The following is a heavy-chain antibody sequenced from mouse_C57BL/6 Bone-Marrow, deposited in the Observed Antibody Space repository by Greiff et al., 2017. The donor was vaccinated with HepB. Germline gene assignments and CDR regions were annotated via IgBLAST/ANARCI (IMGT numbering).Heavy chain of an antibody. Sequence: VQLQQPGAELVMPGASVKLSCKASGYTFTSYWMHWVKQRPGQGLEWIGEIDPSDSYTNYNQKFKGKSTLTVDKSSSTAYMQLSSLTSEDSAVYYCARGTTGVARGYFDVWGTGTTVTVSS. CDR3: ARGTTGVARGYFDV. V-gene: IGHV1-69*01. CDR2: IDPSDSYT. D-gene: IGHD1-1*01. CDR1: GYTFTSYW. J-gene: IGHJ1*03.